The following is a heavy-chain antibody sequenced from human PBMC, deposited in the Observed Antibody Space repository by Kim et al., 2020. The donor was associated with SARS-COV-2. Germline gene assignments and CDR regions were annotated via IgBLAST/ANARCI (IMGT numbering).Heavy chain of an antibody. CDR1: GFTFSSYA. Sequence: GGSLRLSCAASGFTFSSYAMHWVRQAPGKGLEWVALISFDGSNNYYADSVKGRFTISRDNSKNTLYLQMISLRAEDTAVYYCASNRSYYASGCYYCGQ. CDR3: ASNRSYYASGCYY. J-gene: IGHJ4*02. V-gene: IGHV3-30-3*01. D-gene: IGHD3-10*01. CDR2: ISFDGSNN.